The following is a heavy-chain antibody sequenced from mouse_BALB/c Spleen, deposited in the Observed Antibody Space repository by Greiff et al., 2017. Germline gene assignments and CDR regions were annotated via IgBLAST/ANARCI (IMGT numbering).Heavy chain of an antibody. CDR3: ARSDRYDHYYAMDY. CDR1: GYSITSDYA. D-gene: IGHD2-14*01. J-gene: IGHJ4*01. Sequence: DVKLVESGPGLVKPSQSLSLTCTVTGYSITSDYAWNWIRQFPGNKLEWMGYISYSGSTSYNPSLKSRISITRDTSKNQFFLQLNSVTTEDTATYYCARSDRYDHYYAMDYWGQGTSVTVSS. CDR2: ISYSGST. V-gene: IGHV3-2*02.